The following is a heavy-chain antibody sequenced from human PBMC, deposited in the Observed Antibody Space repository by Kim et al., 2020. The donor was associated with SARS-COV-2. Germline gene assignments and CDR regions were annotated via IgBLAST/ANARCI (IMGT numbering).Heavy chain of an antibody. D-gene: IGHD6-13*01. Sequence: TTYADSVKGRFTISRDNAKNTLYLQMNSLRADDTAVYYCARLLSPAGTNWGQGTLVTVSS. J-gene: IGHJ4*02. V-gene: IGHV3-74*03. CDR3: ARLLSPAGTN. CDR2: T.